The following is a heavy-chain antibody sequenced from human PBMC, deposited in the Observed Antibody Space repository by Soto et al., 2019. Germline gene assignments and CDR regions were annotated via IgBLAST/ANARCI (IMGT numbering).Heavy chain of an antibody. CDR2: INTVNGKT. D-gene: IGHD4-17*01. J-gene: IGHJ5*02. CDR3: AILVDYGRGSARLRLDP. Sequence: QVQPAQSGAAVKKPGASGMLSCRGSGSTFSSPAIHWVRQAPGQRPEWVGWINTVNGKTDFSQKFQGRVAFTRDTSASTGYMELNNLRSEDTAVYYCAILVDYGRGSARLRLDPWGQGTLVSVSS. V-gene: IGHV1-3*04. CDR1: GSTFSSPA.